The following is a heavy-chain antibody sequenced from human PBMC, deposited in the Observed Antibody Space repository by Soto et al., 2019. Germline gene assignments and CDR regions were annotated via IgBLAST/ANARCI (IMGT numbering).Heavy chain of an antibody. V-gene: IGHV4-39*01. CDR2: IYYSGST. Sequence: ASETLSLTCTVSGGSISSSSYYWGWIRQPPGKGLEWIGCIYYSGSTYYNPSLKSRVTISVDTSKNQFSRKLSSVTAADTAVYYCARHFNGNDFWSGYYAGGKNWFDPWGQGTLVTVSS. D-gene: IGHD3-3*01. CDR3: ARHFNGNDFWSGYYAGGKNWFDP. CDR1: GGSISSSSYY. J-gene: IGHJ5*02.